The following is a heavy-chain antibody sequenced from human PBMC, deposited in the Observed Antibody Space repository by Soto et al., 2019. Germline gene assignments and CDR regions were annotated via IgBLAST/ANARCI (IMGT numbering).Heavy chain of an antibody. J-gene: IGHJ6*02. Sequence: QVQLVESGGGVVQPGRSLRLSCAASGFTFSSYAMHWVRQAPGKGLEWVAVISYDGSNKYYADSVKGRFTISRDNSKNNLYLQMNSLRAEDTAVYYCASLHETHPPDYDGMDVWGQGTTVTVSS. CDR1: GFTFSSYA. CDR2: ISYDGSNK. V-gene: IGHV3-30-3*01. CDR3: ASLHETHPPDYDGMDV.